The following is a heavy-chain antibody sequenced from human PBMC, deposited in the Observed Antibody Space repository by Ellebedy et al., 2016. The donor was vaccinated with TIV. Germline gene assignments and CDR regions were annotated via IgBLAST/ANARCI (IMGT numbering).Heavy chain of an antibody. Sequence: GESLKISCAASGFTFSSYAMSWVRQAPGKGLEWVSAISGSGGSTYYADSVKGRFTISRDNSKNTLYMKMKSLRAEDTAVYYCAKGGLDTAMVNYAMDVWGRGTTVTVSS. J-gene: IGHJ6*02. D-gene: IGHD5-18*01. V-gene: IGHV3-23*01. CDR2: ISGSGGST. CDR3: AKGGLDTAMVNYAMDV. CDR1: GFTFSSYA.